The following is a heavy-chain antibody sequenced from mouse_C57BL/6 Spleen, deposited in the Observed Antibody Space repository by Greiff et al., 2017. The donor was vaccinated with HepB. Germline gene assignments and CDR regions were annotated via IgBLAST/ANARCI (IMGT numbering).Heavy chain of an antibody. V-gene: IGHV1-64*01. Sequence: QVQLQQPGAELVKPGASVKLSCKASGYTFTSYWMHWVNQRPGQGLEWIGMIHPNSGSTNYNENFKSKDTLTVDKSSSTAYMQLSSLTSEDSAVYYCARECNYLYYFDYCGEGTTRTVSS. CDR2: IHPNSGST. D-gene: IGHD2-1*01. CDR1: GYTFTSYW. J-gene: IGHJ2*01. CDR3: ARECNYLYYFDY.